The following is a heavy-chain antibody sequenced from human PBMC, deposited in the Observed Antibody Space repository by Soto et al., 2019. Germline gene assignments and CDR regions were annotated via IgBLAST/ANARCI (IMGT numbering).Heavy chain of an antibody. CDR1: GGSIRGGYY. J-gene: IGHJ5*02. CDR2: VSNTGNT. CDR3: ARQRWFDP. V-gene: IGHV4-38-2*01. Sequence: SETLSLTCSVSGGSIRGGYYWGWVRQPPGKGLEWIGCVSNTGNTYQSPSLKSRLFISADTPNNQFSLKLSSVTAADTAVYYCARQRWFDPWGQGTLVTVSS.